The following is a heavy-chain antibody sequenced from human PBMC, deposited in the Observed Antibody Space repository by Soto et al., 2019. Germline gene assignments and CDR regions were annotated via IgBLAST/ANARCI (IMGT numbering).Heavy chain of an antibody. Sequence: PSETLSLTCAVYGGSFSGHSWTWIRQSPGKGLEXIXXXNXSXXXNXXXXLKSRVTISLDTSKNQFSLTLSAVTAADTAMYYCSTRAYDTNGYYRFDPWGQGTLVTVS. CDR1: GGSFSGHS. J-gene: IGHJ5*01. V-gene: IGHV4-34*01. CDR2: XNXSXXX. CDR3: STRAYDTNGYYRFDP. D-gene: IGHD3-22*01.